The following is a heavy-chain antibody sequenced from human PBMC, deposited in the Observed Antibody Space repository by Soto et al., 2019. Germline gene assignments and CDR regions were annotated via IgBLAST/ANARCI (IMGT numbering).Heavy chain of an antibody. CDR3: AKDTRKVVPALAFDI. D-gene: IGHD2-2*01. Sequence: GASMKVSCKASGYTFTSYAMHLVRQAPGQRLEWMGWINAGNGNTKYSQKFQGRVTITRDTSASTAYMELNSLRAEDTALYYYAKDTRKVVPALAFDIWGQGTMVTVSS. CDR2: INAGNGNT. CDR1: GYTFTSYA. V-gene: IGHV1-3*01. J-gene: IGHJ3*02.